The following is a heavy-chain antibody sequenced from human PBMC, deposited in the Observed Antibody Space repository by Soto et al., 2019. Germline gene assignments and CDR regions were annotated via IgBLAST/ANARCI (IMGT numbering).Heavy chain of an antibody. Sequence: GGSLRLSCAASGFTFSSYGMHWVRQAPGKGLEWVAVIWFDGSNIYYADSVKGRFTISRDNSKNTLNLQMNGLRADDTAVYYCARNLGDFVRSYYYGLDVWGQGTTVT. CDR3: ARNLGDFVRSYYYGLDV. CDR1: GFTFSSYG. D-gene: IGHD2-21*02. CDR2: IWFDGSNI. J-gene: IGHJ6*02. V-gene: IGHV3-33*01.